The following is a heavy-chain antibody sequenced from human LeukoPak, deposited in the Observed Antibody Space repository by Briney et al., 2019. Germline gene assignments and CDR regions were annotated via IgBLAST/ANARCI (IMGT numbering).Heavy chain of an antibody. CDR2: IDPSDSYT. CDR3: ARRGLYSSSWSPFDY. D-gene: IGHD6-13*01. Sequence: GESLRISCKGSGYSLTSYWISWVRQMPGKGLEWLGRIDPSDSYTNYSPSFQGHVTISADKSISTAYLHWSSLKASDTAMYYCARRGLYSSSWSPFDYWGQGTLVTVSS. V-gene: IGHV5-10-1*01. J-gene: IGHJ4*02. CDR1: GYSLTSYW.